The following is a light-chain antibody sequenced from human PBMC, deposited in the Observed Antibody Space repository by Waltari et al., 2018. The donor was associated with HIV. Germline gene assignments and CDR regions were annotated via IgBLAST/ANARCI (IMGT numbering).Light chain of an antibody. Sequence: SYDLTQAPSVSVTPGQTAKIPCSGDALSRHFVSWYRQKPGQAPMMIIFQDVQRPSGIPARFSASTSGTMATLTSSEVQAEDEADYYCQSAHNSHTIFGGGTKLTVL. CDR1: ALSRHF. CDR2: QDV. CDR3: QSAHNSHTI. V-gene: IGLV3-25*03. J-gene: IGLJ2*01.